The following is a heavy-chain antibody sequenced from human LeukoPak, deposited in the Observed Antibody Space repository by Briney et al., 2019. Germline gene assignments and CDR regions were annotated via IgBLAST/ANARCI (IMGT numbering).Heavy chain of an antibody. CDR1: GFTFSSHG. Sequence: GRSLRLSCAASGFTFSSHGMHWVRQAPGKGLEWVAVIWYDGSNKYYADSVKGRFTISRDNSKNTLYVQMNSLRAEDTAVYYCARGAGYNYPYYFDYWGQGTLVTVSS. V-gene: IGHV3-33*01. J-gene: IGHJ4*02. CDR3: ARGAGYNYPYYFDY. D-gene: IGHD5-24*01. CDR2: IWYDGSNK.